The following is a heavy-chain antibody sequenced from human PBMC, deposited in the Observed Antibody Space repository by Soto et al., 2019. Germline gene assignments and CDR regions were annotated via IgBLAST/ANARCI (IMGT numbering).Heavy chain of an antibody. CDR3: VKDSSRWYYFDY. CDR2: ITASGSFT. V-gene: IGHV3-23*01. J-gene: IGHJ4*02. D-gene: IGHD6-13*01. CDR1: GFTFNNFA. Sequence: EVQLLESGGALVQPEGSLRLACAASGFTFNNFAMSWVRQAPGKGLEWVSGITASGSFTYYAASVKGRFTISRDNRKNTLSLQIDSLRGEDTASYYCVKDSSRWYYFDYWGPGTLVTVSS.